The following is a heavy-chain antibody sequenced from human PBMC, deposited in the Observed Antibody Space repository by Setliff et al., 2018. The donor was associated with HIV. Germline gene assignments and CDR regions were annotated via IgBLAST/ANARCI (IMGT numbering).Heavy chain of an antibody. V-gene: IGHV4-39*01. J-gene: IGHJ6*03. CDR3: ARGGGTSSPIDYHYYIDV. CDR1: GDSISSSIYY. CDR2: IYYTGSP. D-gene: IGHD6-6*01. Sequence: SETLSLTCTVSGDSISSSIYYWGWVRQPPGRGLEWIGGIYYTGSPFYNPSLKSRVTISVDTSNNQFSLKLSSVTAADTAVYYCARGGGTSSPIDYHYYIDVWGKGTTVTVSS.